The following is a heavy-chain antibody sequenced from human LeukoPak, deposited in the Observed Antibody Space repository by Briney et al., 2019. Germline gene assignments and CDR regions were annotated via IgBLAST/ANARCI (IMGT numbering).Heavy chain of an antibody. CDR1: GGSLRSYY. D-gene: IGHD2-21*02. Sequence: SETLSLTCSVSGGSLRSYYWSWIRRPPGKGLEWIGYIYDTGSTNYNPSLKSRLTISVDTSKTQFSLNLSSVTAADTAVYYCARGPLGDNEGDGFHFWGQGTMVTVSS. J-gene: IGHJ3*01. V-gene: IGHV4-59*01. CDR2: IYDTGST. CDR3: ARGPLGDNEGDGFHF.